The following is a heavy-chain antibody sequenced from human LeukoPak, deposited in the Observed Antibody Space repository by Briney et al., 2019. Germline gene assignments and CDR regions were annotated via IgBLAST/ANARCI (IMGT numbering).Heavy chain of an antibody. CDR1: GFTFSSYG. Sequence: GGSLRLSCAASGFTFSSYGMHWVRQAPGKGLEWVAFIRYDGSNKYYADSVKGRFTISRDNSKNTLYLQMNSLRAEDRAVYYCARARRNTNRYYMDVWGKGTPVTVSS. J-gene: IGHJ6*03. CDR2: IRYDGSNK. V-gene: IGHV3-30*02. CDR3: ARARRNTNRYYMDV.